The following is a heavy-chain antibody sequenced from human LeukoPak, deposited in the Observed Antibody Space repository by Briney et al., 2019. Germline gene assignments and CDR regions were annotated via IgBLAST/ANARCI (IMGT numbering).Heavy chain of an antibody. CDR1: GGSISSYY. D-gene: IGHD3-9*01. CDR3: ARDHYDILTGYPYWYFDL. CDR2: IYYSGST. J-gene: IGHJ2*01. V-gene: IGHV4-59*12. Sequence: PSVTLSLTCTVSGGSISSYYWSWIRQPPGKGLEWIGYIYYSGSTNYNPSLKSRVTISVDTSKNQFSLKLSSVTAADTAVYYCARDHYDILTGYPYWYFDLWGRGTLVTVSS.